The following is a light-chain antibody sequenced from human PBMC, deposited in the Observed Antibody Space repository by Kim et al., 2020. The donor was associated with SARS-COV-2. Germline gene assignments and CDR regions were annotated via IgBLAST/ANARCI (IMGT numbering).Light chain of an antibody. J-gene: IGKJ5*01. V-gene: IGKV1-33*01. Sequence: VSCLATQVMNSNLNWYQQKPGKAPKLLIWDASYLEARGSSRFGGSGSGTDFAFSINSLQPEEFATYYCQQYDDFPITFVQGTRLEIK. CDR3: QQYDDFPIT. CDR2: DAS. CDR1: QVMNSN.